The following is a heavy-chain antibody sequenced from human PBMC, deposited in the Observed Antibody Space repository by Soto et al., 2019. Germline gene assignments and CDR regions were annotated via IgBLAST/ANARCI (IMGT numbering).Heavy chain of an antibody. CDR3: AHRRGADIFDP. V-gene: IGHV2-5*02. CDR1: GFSLRTTGVG. Sequence: QITLKESGPTLGKPTQTLKLTCTFSGFSLRTTGVGVGWIRPPPGKALEWLGIIYWDDDKRYNPSLNSRLTITKDTSKNQVVHTMTNMDPVDTATYYCAHRRGADIFDPWGQGSLVTVSS. D-gene: IGHD1-26*01. CDR2: IYWDDDK. J-gene: IGHJ5*02.